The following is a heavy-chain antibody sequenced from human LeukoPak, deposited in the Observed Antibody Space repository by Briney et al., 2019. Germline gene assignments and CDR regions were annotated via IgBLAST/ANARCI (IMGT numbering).Heavy chain of an antibody. CDR1: GFTFSSYA. CDR2: ISYDGNNK. Sequence: GGSLRLSCAASGFTFSSYAMHWVRQAPGKGLEWVAVISYDGNNKYYADSVKGRFTISRDNSKNTLYLQMNSLRAEDTAVYYCARYSGSYHHDAFDIWGQGTMVTVSS. D-gene: IGHD1-26*01. CDR3: ARYSGSYHHDAFDI. J-gene: IGHJ3*02. V-gene: IGHV3-30-3*01.